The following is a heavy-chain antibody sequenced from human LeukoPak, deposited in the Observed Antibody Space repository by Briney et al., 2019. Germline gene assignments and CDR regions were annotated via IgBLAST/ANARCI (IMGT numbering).Heavy chain of an antibody. CDR3: ARHADYGSGSYNPNFDY. Sequence: SETLSLTCAVYGGSFSGYYWSWIRQPPGKGLEWIGEINHSGSTNYNPSLKSRVTISVDTSKNQFSLKLSSVTAADTAVYYCARHADYGSGSYNPNFDYWGQGTLVTVSS. CDR2: INHSGST. V-gene: IGHV4-34*01. D-gene: IGHD3-10*01. J-gene: IGHJ4*02. CDR1: GGSFSGYY.